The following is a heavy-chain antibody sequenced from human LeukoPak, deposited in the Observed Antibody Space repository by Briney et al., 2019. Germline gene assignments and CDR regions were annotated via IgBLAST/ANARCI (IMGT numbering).Heavy chain of an antibody. Sequence: GGSLRLSCAASGFTFSSYDMHWVRQATGRGLEWVSAIGTAGDTHYPGSVKGRFTISRENAKNSLYLQMSSLRAGDTAVYYCARGLIYGSGSPGFDYWGQGTLVTVSS. V-gene: IGHV3-13*01. CDR3: ARGLIYGSGSPGFDY. D-gene: IGHD3-10*01. CDR2: IGTAGDT. J-gene: IGHJ4*02. CDR1: GFTFSSYD.